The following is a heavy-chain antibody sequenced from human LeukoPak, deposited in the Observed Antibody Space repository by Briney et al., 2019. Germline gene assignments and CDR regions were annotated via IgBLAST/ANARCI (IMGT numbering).Heavy chain of an antibody. CDR2: INPSGGST. Sequence: ASVKVSCKASGGTFSSYAISWVRQAPGQGLEWMGIINPSGGSTSYAQKFQGRVTMTRDMSTSTVYMELSSLRSEDTAVYYCAREGDYDSSGYYDYWGQGTLVTVSS. CDR3: AREGDYDSSGYYDY. CDR1: GGTFSSYA. V-gene: IGHV1-46*01. J-gene: IGHJ4*02. D-gene: IGHD3-22*01.